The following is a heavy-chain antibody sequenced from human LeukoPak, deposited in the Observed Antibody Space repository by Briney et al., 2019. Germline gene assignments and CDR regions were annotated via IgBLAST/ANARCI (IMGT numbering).Heavy chain of an antibody. CDR1: GFTFSSYW. Sequence: PGGSLRLSSAASGFTFSSYWMSWVRQAPGKGLEWVANIKQDGSEKYYVDSVKGRFTISRDNAKNSLYLQMNSLRAEDTAVYYCARVGSGTSASYYYYAMDVWGQGTTVTVSS. CDR2: IKQDGSEK. D-gene: IGHD3-10*01. J-gene: IGHJ6*02. CDR3: ARVGSGTSASYYYYAMDV. V-gene: IGHV3-7*05.